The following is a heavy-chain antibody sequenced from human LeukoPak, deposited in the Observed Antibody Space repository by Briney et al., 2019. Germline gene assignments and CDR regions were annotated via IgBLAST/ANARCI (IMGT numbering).Heavy chain of an antibody. J-gene: IGHJ4*02. CDR2: IYYSGST. D-gene: IGHD3-10*01. V-gene: IGHV4-59*08. Sequence: SETLSLTCTVSGGSISSYYWSWIRQPPGKGLEWIGYIYYSGSTYYNPSLKSRVTISVDTPKNQFSLKLSSVTAADTAVYYCAISSMVRGHFDYWGQGTLVTVSS. CDR1: GGSISSYY. CDR3: AISSMVRGHFDY.